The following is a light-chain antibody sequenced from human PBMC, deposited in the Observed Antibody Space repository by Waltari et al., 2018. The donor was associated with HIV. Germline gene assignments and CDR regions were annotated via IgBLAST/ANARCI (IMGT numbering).Light chain of an antibody. CDR2: KEK. J-gene: IGLJ1*01. Sequence: QSVPTQPPSASGTPGQRVAISCSGSNSNIGSNFVYCYQQLPGTAPNLLIYKEKQRRSGAPERFSASKSGSSSSLASSGLRSEDEAEYYCATWDDILSGYLFGTGTKVTVL. CDR3: ATWDDILSGYL. V-gene: IGLV1-47*01. CDR1: NSNIGSNF.